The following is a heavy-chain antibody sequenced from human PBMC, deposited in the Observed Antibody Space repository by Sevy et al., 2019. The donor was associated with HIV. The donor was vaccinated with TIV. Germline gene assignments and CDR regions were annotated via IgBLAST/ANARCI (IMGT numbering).Heavy chain of an antibody. CDR2: ISSSSSTI. Sequence: GESLKISCAASGFTFSSYSMNWVRQAPGKGLEWVSYISSSSSTIYYADSVKGRFTISRDNAKNSLYLQMNSLRAEDTAVYYCARDSYYYDSSGYPDAFDIWGQGTMVTVSS. D-gene: IGHD3-22*01. CDR3: ARDSYYYDSSGYPDAFDI. J-gene: IGHJ3*02. V-gene: IGHV3-48*01. CDR1: GFTFSSYS.